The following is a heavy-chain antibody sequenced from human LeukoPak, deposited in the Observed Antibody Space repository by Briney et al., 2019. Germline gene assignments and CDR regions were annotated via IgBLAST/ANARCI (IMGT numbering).Heavy chain of an antibody. CDR1: GFTFSHYD. CDR3: GRDPNGNYIGAFEM. CDR2: IHGGADIP. Sequence: PGGPLRLSCTASGFTFSHYDMTWVRQAPGKGLEWVSSIHGGADIPSYADSVKGRFTISRDNSKNTLFLEMNSLRGEDTAVYYCGRDPNGNYIGAFEMWGPGTKVTVPS. V-gene: IGHV3-23*01. J-gene: IGHJ3*02. D-gene: IGHD1-7*01.